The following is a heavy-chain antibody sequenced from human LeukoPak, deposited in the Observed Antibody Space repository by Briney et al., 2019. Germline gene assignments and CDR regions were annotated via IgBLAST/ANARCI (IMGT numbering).Heavy chain of an antibody. D-gene: IGHD2-2*02. V-gene: IGHV4-59*01. Sequence: SETLSLTCTVSGGSISSYYWSWLRQPPGKGLEWIGYIYYSGSTNYNPSLKSRVTISVDTSKNQFSLKLSSVTAADTAVYYCARGGGYCSSTSCYTEPLDYWGQGTLVTVSS. CDR3: ARGGGYCSSTSCYTEPLDY. CDR1: GGSISSYY. CDR2: IYYSGST. J-gene: IGHJ4*02.